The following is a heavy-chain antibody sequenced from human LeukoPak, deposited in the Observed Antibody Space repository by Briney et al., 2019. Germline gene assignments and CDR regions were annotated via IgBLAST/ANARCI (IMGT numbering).Heavy chain of an antibody. CDR3: AKESPDFDY. V-gene: IGHV3-23*01. CDR2: ISGSGDST. Sequence: GGSLRLSCAASGFTFSDYYMSWVRQAPGKGLEWVSVISGSGDSTYYADSVKGRFTISRDNVKNPLHLQMNSLRVEDTAVYYCAKESPDFDYWGQGTLVTVSS. J-gene: IGHJ4*02. CDR1: GFTFSDYY.